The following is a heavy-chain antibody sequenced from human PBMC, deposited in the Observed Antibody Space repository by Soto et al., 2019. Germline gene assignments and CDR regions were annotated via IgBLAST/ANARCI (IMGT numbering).Heavy chain of an antibody. CDR3: TTGSLEGI. CDR2: IKTSAGGGAT. J-gene: IGHJ6*02. CDR1: GFPFNEAW. V-gene: IGHV3-15*07. Sequence: EVQLVESAGGLVKPGGSLRLSCVASGFPFNEAWMNWVRQAPGEGLEWVGRIKTSAGGGATDYAAPVQGRFTISRDDSKNALYLHMNSLRTEDTAIYYCTTGSLEGICGLGTTVTVSS.